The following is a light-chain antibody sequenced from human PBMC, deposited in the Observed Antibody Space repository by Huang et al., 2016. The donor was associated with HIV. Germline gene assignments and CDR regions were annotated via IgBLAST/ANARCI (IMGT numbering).Light chain of an antibody. CDR3: QQRST. J-gene: IGKJ3*01. Sequence: EIVLTLSPATLSLSPGERATLSCRASQSVSSYLAWYQQKPGQAPRLLIYDASNRATGSPARFSGSGSGTDFTLTISSLEPEDFAVYYCQQRSTFGPGTKVDIK. CDR1: QSVSSY. V-gene: IGKV3-11*01. CDR2: DAS.